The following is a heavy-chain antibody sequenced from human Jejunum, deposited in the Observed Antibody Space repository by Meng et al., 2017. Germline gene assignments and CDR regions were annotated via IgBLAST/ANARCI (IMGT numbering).Heavy chain of an antibody. V-gene: IGHV4-4*07. Sequence: SETLSLTCTASGGAISSSYWGWIRQPAGKGLEWVGRVFTSGANKYNPSLKSRVTMSIDTSKKQISLNLKSVTAADTAVYYCVSTSWAFDIWGQGTMVTVSS. CDR3: VSTSWAFDI. CDR1: GGAISSSY. CDR2: VFTSGAN. D-gene: IGHD2/OR15-2a*01. J-gene: IGHJ3*02.